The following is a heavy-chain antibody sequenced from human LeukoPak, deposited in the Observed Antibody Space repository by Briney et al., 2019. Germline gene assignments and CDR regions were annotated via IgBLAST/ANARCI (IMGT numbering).Heavy chain of an antibody. D-gene: IGHD6-19*01. J-gene: IGHJ4*02. CDR2: ISSSSSYI. CDR3: ARFRYSSPFFDY. Sequence: PGGSLRLSCAASGFTFSSYSMNWVRQAPGKGLEWVSSISSSSSYIYYADSVKGRFTISRDNAENSLYLQMNSLRAEDTAVYYCARFRYSSPFFDYWGQGTLVTVSS. V-gene: IGHV3-21*01. CDR1: GFTFSSYS.